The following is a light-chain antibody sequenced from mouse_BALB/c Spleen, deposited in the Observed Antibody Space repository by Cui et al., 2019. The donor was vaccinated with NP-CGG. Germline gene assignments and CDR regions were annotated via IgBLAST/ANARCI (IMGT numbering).Light chain of an antibody. Sequence: VVTQEPALTTSPGETVTLTCLASIVGVTTSNYANWVQKKPDHLFTGLIGGTNNRAPGVPARFSGSLIGDKAALTITGAQTEDEAIYFCALWYSNHWVFGGGTKLTVL. V-gene: IGLV1*01. CDR1: IVGVTTSNY. CDR3: ALWYSNHWV. CDR2: GTN. J-gene: IGLJ1*01.